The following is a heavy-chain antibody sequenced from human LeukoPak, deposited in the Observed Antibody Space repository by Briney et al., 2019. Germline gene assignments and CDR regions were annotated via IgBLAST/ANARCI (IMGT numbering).Heavy chain of an antibody. J-gene: IGHJ6*02. CDR3: ARASSTSYYYYGMDV. V-gene: IGHV3-23*01. D-gene: IGHD2-15*01. Sequence: GGSLRLSCAASGFTFSSYAMSWVRQAPGKGLEWVSGISGSGDNTYYADSVKGRFTISRDNSKNTLYLQMNSLRAEDTAVYYCARASSTSYYYYGMDVWGQGTTVTVSS. CDR2: ISGSGDNT. CDR1: GFTFSSYA.